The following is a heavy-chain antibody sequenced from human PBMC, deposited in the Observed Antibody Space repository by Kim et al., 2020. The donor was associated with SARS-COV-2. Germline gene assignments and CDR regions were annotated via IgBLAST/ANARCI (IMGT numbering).Heavy chain of an antibody. J-gene: IGHJ6*04. CDR2: INPNSGGT. Sequence: ASVKVSCKASGYTFTGYYMHWVRQAPGQGLEWMGWINPNSGGTNYAQKFQGRVTMTRDTSISTAYMELSRLRSDDTAVYYCARATPIAAAGFGHPYVWGKGTTVTVSS. CDR1: GYTFTGYY. V-gene: IGHV1-2*02. D-gene: IGHD6-13*01. CDR3: ARATPIAAAGFGHPYV.